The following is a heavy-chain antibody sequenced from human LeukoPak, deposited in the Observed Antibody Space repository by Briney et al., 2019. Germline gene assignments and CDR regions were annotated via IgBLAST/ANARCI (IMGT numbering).Heavy chain of an antibody. J-gene: IGHJ4*02. V-gene: IGHV3-9*01. Sequence: GGFLRLSCAASGFTFDDYAMHWVRQAPGKGLEWVSDISWIGGHIDYADSVKGRFTIFRVNAKNSLYLQMNSLRAEGTAFYYCAKEHLSGGELPDFWGQGTLVTVSS. CDR1: GFTFDDYA. CDR2: ISWIGGHI. D-gene: IGHD1-26*01. CDR3: AKEHLSGGELPDF.